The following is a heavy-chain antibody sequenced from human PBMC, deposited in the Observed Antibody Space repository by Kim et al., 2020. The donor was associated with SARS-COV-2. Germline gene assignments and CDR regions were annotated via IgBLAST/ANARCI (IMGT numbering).Heavy chain of an antibody. CDR3: ARRSISADGIFDY. CDR2: TYYSSKWYN. J-gene: IGHJ4*02. D-gene: IGHD6-13*01. V-gene: IGHV6-1*01. Sequence: SQTLSLTCAISGYSFSSNSATWNWIRQSPSRGLEWLGSTYYSSKWYNDYALSVKSRITINPDTSKNQFSLQLNSVTPEDTAVYFCARRSISADGIFDYWGQGSLVTVSS. CDR1: GYSFSSNSAT.